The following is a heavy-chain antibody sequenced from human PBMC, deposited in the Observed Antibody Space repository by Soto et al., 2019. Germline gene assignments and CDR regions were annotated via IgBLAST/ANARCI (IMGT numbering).Heavy chain of an antibody. D-gene: IGHD3-9*01. CDR2: IWYDGSNK. J-gene: IGHJ1*01. CDR3: AREGSLTGYYL. Sequence: QVQLVESGGGVVQPGRSLRLSCASSGFTFSSYGMHWVRQAPGKGLEWVAVIWYDGSNKYYADSVKGRFTISRDNSKNTLYLQMNSLRAEDTAVYYCAREGSLTGYYLWAQGTLVTVSS. CDR1: GFTFSSYG. V-gene: IGHV3-33*01.